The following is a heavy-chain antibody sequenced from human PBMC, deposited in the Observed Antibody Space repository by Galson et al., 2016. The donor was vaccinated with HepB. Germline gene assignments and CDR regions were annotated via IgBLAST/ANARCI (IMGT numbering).Heavy chain of an antibody. CDR1: GGSISTYY. Sequence: SETLSLTCTVSGGSISTYYWTWVRRPPGKGLEWIGYVTHSGSTHSNPSLKSRVSLSMALSTSQFSLSLSSVTAADTAVYYCARMKVDWLSHPFDYWGQGTLVTGSS. V-gene: IGHV4-59*01. CDR3: ARMKVDWLSHPFDY. J-gene: IGHJ4*02. D-gene: IGHD3-9*01. CDR2: VTHSGST.